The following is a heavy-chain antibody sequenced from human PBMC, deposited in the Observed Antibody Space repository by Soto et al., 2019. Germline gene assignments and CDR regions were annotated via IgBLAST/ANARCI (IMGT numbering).Heavy chain of an antibody. V-gene: IGHV3-74*01. Sequence: EVQLVESGGGLVQPGGSLRLSCAVSGFTFSTYWMHWVRQVPGKGLVWVSRISLDGSRTSYADSVKGRFTISRDNAKKTLYLQMRSLRAEDSAVYFCVRDRDFYDGRGYASPGDAFDVWGQGTVVSVSS. CDR1: GFTFSTYW. D-gene: IGHD3-22*01. CDR3: VRDRDFYDGRGYASPGDAFDV. CDR2: ISLDGSRT. J-gene: IGHJ3*01.